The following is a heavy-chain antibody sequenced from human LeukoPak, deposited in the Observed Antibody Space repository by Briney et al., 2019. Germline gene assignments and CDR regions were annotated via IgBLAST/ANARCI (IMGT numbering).Heavy chain of an antibody. CDR1: GFTFSTYS. V-gene: IGHV3-21*01. Sequence: GGSLRLSCAASGFTFSTYSMNWVRQAPGKGLEWVSSISGSSNYIYYADSVKGRFTISRDNAKNSLYLQMDSLRAEDTAVYYCARDRGSITLVRGVNYYWGQGTLVTVSS. CDR3: ARDRGSITLVRGVNYY. J-gene: IGHJ4*02. D-gene: IGHD3-10*01. CDR2: ISGSSNYI.